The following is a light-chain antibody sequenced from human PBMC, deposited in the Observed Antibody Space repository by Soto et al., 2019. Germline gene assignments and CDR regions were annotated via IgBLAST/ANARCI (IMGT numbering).Light chain of an antibody. CDR1: SGSIASNY. Sequence: NFMLTQPHSESESPGKRVTICCTRSSGSIASNYVQWYQQRPGSSPTTVISEDNQRPSWVPDQFSGSIDSSSNSASLTISGLKTEDEADYYCQSYDSSNQVFGGGTQLTVL. J-gene: IGLJ2*01. CDR2: EDN. CDR3: QSYDSSNQV. V-gene: IGLV6-57*01.